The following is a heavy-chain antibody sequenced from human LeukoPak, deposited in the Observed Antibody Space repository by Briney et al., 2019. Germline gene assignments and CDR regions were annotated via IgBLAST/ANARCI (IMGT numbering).Heavy chain of an antibody. J-gene: IGHJ4*02. D-gene: IGHD1-26*01. CDR1: GYTFSNSG. V-gene: IGHV1-18*01. CDR2: ISAYNGDT. Sequence: ASVKVSCTASGYTFSNSGISWVRQAPGQGLAWMGWISAYNGDTNYARKFQGRVTMTTDTSTSTAYMELRSLRSDDTAVYYCARDSGTYSYFDYWGQGTLVTVSS. CDR3: ARDSGTYSYFDY.